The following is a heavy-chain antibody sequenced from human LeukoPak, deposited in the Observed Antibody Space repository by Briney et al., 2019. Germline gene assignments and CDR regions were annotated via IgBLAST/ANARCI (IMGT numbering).Heavy chain of an antibody. CDR2: INWNGGST. D-gene: IGHD3-10*01. CDR3: ARGARGVSGYYFDF. Sequence: PGGSLRLSCAASGFTFDDYGMSWVRQAPGKGLEWVSGINWNGGSTGYADFVKGRFTISRDNAKNSLYLQMNSLRAEDTALYYCARGARGVSGYYFDFWGQGTLVTVSS. J-gene: IGHJ4*02. CDR1: GFTFDDYG. V-gene: IGHV3-20*04.